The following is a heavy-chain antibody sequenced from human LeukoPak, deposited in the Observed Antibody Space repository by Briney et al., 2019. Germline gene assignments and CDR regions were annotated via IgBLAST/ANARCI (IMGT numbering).Heavy chain of an antibody. Sequence: SVKVSYKASGFTFTSSAMQWVRQARGQRLEWIGWIVVGSGNTNYAQKFQERVTITRDMSTSTAYMALSSLRSEDTAVYYCAAAAAEGNTAMAGRYYYYMDVWGRGTTVTVSS. V-gene: IGHV1-58*02. CDR1: GFTFTSSA. CDR2: IVVGSGNT. CDR3: AAAAAEGNTAMAGRYYYYMDV. D-gene: IGHD5-18*01. J-gene: IGHJ6*03.